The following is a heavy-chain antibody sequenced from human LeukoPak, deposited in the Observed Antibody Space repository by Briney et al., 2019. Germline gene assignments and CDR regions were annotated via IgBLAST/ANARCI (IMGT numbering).Heavy chain of an antibody. J-gene: IGHJ4*01. Sequence: SGGSLRLSCEASGFKFSDSGMNWVRQAPCKGLEWVAFIRFDGTNKHYADSVKGRFSIFRDNSKNILYLQMNSLTTEDTGVYYCAKDWVRVLIRSGGYWGHGTLVTVSS. CDR1: GFKFSDSG. V-gene: IGHV3-30*02. CDR3: AKDWVRVLIRSGGY. D-gene: IGHD3-3*01. CDR2: IRFDGTNK.